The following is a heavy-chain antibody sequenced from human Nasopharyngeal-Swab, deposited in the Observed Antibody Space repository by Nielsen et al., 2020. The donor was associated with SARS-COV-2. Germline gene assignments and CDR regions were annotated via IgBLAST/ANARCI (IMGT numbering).Heavy chain of an antibody. V-gene: IGHV1-46*01. CDR2: INPGSGLT. J-gene: IGHJ6*03. D-gene: IGHD7-27*01. CDR1: GCTFTSYY. CDR3: VRSMSNNWGNYYYMDV. Sequence: ASVKVSCKTSGCTFTSYYLQWVRQAPGQGLEWMGIINPGSGLTSYAQKFQGRVSVTRDASTSTVYMELSSLRSDDTAVYYCVRSMSNNWGNYYYMDVWGKGTTVTVSS.